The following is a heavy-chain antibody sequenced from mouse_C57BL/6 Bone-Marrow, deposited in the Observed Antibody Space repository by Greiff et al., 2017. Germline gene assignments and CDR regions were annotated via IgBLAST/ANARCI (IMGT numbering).Heavy chain of an antibody. CDR2: IHPNSGST. Sequence: QVQLQQPGADLVKPGASVKLSCKASGYTFTSYWMHWVKQRPGQGLEWIGMIHPNSGSTNYNEKFKSKATLTVDKSSSTAYMQLSSLTSEDSAVYYCARSGDYDLYWYFDVWGTGTTVTVSS. V-gene: IGHV1-64*01. J-gene: IGHJ1*03. D-gene: IGHD2-4*01. CDR1: GYTFTSYW. CDR3: ARSGDYDLYWYFDV.